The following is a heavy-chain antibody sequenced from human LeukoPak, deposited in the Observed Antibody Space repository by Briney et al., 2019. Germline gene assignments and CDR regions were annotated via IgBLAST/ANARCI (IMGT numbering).Heavy chain of an antibody. D-gene: IGHD5-12*01. CDR2: IKQDGSEK. J-gene: IGHJ4*02. Sequence: GGSLRLSCAASGFTFSRFWMSWVRQAPGKGLEWVSNIKQDGSEKYYVDSVKGRFTISRDNAKNSLYLQMNSLRAEDTAVYYCARVRLGSGYDIYFDYWGQGTLVTVSS. CDR3: ARVRLGSGYDIYFDY. V-gene: IGHV3-7*01. CDR1: GFTFSRFW.